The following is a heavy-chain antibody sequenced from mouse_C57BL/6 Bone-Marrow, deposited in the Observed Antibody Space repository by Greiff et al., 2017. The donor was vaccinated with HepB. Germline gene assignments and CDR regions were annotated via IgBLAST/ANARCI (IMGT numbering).Heavy chain of an antibody. V-gene: IGHV14-4*01. J-gene: IGHJ3*01. D-gene: IGHD2-1*01. CDR3: TPYYYGNYVAY. Sequence: VQLQQSGAELVRPGASVKLSCTASGFTIKDDYMHWVKQRPEQGLEWIGWIDPENGDTEYASKFQGKATITADTSSNTAYLQLSSLTSEDTAVYYCTPYYYGNYVAYWGQGTLVTVSA. CDR2: IDPENGDT. CDR1: GFTIKDDY.